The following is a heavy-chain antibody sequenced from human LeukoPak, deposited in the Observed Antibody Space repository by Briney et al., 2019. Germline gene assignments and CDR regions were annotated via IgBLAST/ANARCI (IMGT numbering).Heavy chain of an antibody. D-gene: IGHD2-2*01. CDR2: ISTDGSRP. Sequence: PGGSLRLSCAASGFTFSSHWMHWVRQAPGKGLVWVSGISTDGSRPRYADSVNGRFTISRDNAKNTLYLQMNSLRAEDTAVYYCAKKESRYCSSTSCLIGMDVWGQGTTVTVSS. CDR3: AKKESRYCSSTSCLIGMDV. V-gene: IGHV3-74*01. CDR1: GFTFSSHW. J-gene: IGHJ6*02.